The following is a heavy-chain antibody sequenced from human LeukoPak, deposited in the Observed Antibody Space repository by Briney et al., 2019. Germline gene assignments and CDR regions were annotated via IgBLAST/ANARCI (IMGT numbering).Heavy chain of an antibody. CDR1: GWSFSGYY. D-gene: IGHD3-10*01. V-gene: IGHV4-59*01. Sequence: SETLSLTCAVYGWSFSGYYWSWIRQPPGKGLEWTGYIYYSGSTNYNPSLKSRVTISVDTSKNQFSLKLSSVTAADTAVYYCAKELGGGHWGQGTLVTVSS. CDR2: IYYSGST. CDR3: AKELGGGH. J-gene: IGHJ4*02.